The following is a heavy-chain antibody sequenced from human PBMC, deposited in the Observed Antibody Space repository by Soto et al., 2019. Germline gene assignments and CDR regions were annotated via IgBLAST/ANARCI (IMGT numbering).Heavy chain of an antibody. Sequence: EVQLVESGGGTDQSGGSLRLSCVVSGFNSSNYWLSWVRQAPGKGLEWVANIKQDGSERSYVDSVKGRFTISRDNAKNSEFLQLNSLRVEYTVVYYCAGGRLEYLLGLFVFDYWGPGTLVTVSS. D-gene: IGHD2-15*01. CDR2: IKQDGSER. CDR1: GFNSSNYW. J-gene: IGHJ4*02. CDR3: AGGRLEYLLGLFVFDY. V-gene: IGHV3-7*05.